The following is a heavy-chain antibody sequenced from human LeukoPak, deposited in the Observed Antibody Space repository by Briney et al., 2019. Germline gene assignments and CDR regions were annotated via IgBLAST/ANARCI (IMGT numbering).Heavy chain of an antibody. V-gene: IGHV1-2*06. CDR3: ATLKQLWHRDFDY. D-gene: IGHD5-18*01. Sequence: ASVKVSCKASGYTFTGYYMHWVRQAPGQGLDWMGRINPNSGGTNYAQKFQGRVTMTRDTSISTAYMELSRLRSDDTAVYYCATLKQLWHRDFDYWGQGTLVTVSS. J-gene: IGHJ4*02. CDR1: GYTFTGYY. CDR2: INPNSGGT.